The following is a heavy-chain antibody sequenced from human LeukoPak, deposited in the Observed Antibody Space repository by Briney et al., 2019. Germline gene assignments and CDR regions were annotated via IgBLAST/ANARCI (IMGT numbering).Heavy chain of an antibody. D-gene: IGHD6-13*01. CDR2: IYLSGST. V-gene: IGHV4-4*07. CDR1: VGSLRRYY. Sequence: PSETLSLTLTVSVGSLRRYYWTWIRQPAGKGLEWIGRIYLSGSTNYNPSLKSRVTMSLDTSKNQFSLKMTFVTAADTAVYYCARGQYGRSCYNWFDPWGQGTLVTVSS. CDR3: ARGQYGRSCYNWFDP. J-gene: IGHJ5*02.